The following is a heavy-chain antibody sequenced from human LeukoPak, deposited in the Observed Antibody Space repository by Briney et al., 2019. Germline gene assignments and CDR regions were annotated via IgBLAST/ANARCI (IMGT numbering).Heavy chain of an antibody. J-gene: IGHJ4*02. CDR1: GGSISSYY. CDR2: IYISGSGST. V-gene: IGHV4-4*07. CDR3: ARGMAFVD. D-gene: IGHD2-21*01. Sequence: SETLSLTCTVSGGSISSYYWSWIRQPAGKGLEWIGRIYISGSGSTNYSPSLKSRVTMSVDTSKNQFSLKLSSVTAADTAVYYCARGMAFVDWGQGTLVTVSS.